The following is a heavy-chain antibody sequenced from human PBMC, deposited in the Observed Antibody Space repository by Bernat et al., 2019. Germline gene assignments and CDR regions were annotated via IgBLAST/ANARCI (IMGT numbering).Heavy chain of an antibody. CDR2: ISSSSYI. Sequence: EVQLVESGGGLVKPGGSLRLSCAASGFTFSSYSMNWVRQAPGKGLEWVSSISSSSYIYYADSVKGRFTISRDNAKNSLYLQMNSLRAEDTAVYYCVTGYCSSTSCPPGDWGQGTLVTVSS. J-gene: IGHJ4*02. CDR1: GFTFSSYS. CDR3: VTGYCSSTSCPPGD. V-gene: IGHV3-21*01. D-gene: IGHD2-2*01.